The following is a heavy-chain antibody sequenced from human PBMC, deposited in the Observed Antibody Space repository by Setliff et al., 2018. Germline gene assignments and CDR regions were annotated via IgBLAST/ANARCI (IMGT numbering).Heavy chain of an antibody. Sequence: ASVKVSCKASGYSLTRYYMHWVRQAPGQGLEWMGIINPGGGSASYAERFQGRVTMTRDTSTSTFYMEVNILRSDDTAVYYCARGGMAAANRKGVFEYWGQGTLVTVSS. CDR1: GYSLTRYY. J-gene: IGHJ4*02. D-gene: IGHD6-13*01. V-gene: IGHV1-46*01. CDR2: INPGGGSA. CDR3: ARGGMAAANRKGVFEY.